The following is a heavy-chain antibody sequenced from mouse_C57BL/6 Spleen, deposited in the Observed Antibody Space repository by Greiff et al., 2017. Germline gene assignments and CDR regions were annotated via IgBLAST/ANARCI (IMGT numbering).Heavy chain of an antibody. CDR2: IDPENGDT. CDR3: TTSGGSSSAWFAY. V-gene: IGHV14-4*01. J-gene: IGHJ3*01. Sequence: EVQLQQSGAELVRPGASVKLSCTASGFNIKDDYMHWVKQRPEQGLEWIGWIDPENGDTEYASKFQGKATITADTSSNTAYLQLSSLTSEDTAVYYCTTSGGSSSAWFAYWGQGTLVTVSA. CDR1: GFNIKDDY. D-gene: IGHD1-1*01.